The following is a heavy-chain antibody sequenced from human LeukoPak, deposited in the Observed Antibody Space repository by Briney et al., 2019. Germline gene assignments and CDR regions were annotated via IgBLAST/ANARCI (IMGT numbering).Heavy chain of an antibody. CDR3: ARGSRDFWSGYVDY. CDR2: IYYSGST. Sequence: ASETLSLTCTVSGGSISSSSYYWGWIRQPPGKGLEWIGSIYYSGSTNYNPSLKSRVTISVDTSKNQFSLKLSSVTAADTAVYYCARGSRDFWSGYVDYWGQGTLVTVSS. CDR1: GGSISSSSYY. V-gene: IGHV4-39*07. D-gene: IGHD3-3*01. J-gene: IGHJ4*02.